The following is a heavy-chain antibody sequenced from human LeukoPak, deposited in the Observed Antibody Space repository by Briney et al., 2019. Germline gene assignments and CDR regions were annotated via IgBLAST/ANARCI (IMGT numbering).Heavy chain of an antibody. D-gene: IGHD3-22*01. J-gene: IGHJ4*02. CDR2: INHSGST. Sequence: SETLSLTCTVSGYSISSGYYWSWIRQPPGKGLEWIGEINHSGSTNYNPSLKSRVTISIDTSKNQFSLKLSSVTAADTAVYYCARDVPYYYDSSDYYPFGYWGQGTLVTVSS. CDR3: ARDVPYYYDSSDYYPFGY. CDR1: GYSISSGYY. V-gene: IGHV4-38-2*02.